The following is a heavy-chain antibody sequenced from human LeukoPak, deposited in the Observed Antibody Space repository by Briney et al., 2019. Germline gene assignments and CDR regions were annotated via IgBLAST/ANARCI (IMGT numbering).Heavy chain of an antibody. CDR1: GFTFSSYE. CDR3: AKGEYSSAVDY. J-gene: IGHJ4*02. CDR2: ISSSGSTI. Sequence: PGGSLRLSCAASGFTFSSYEMNWDRQAPGMGLEWVSYISSSGSTIYYADSVKGRFTISRDNAKNSLYLQMNSLRAEDTAVYYCAKGEYSSAVDYWGQGTLVTVSS. V-gene: IGHV3-48*03. D-gene: IGHD6-6*01.